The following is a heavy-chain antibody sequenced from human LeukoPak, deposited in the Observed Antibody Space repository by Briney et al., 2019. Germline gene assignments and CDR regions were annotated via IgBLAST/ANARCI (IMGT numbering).Heavy chain of an antibody. CDR2: IYSDGRT. Sequence: QPGGSLRLSCAASGFTVSTNYMSWVRQAPGKGLEWVSVIYSDGRTYYADSVKGRFTISRDNSKNTLYLQMNSLRAEDTAVYYCARDSGRFDVFDIWGQVTMVTVSS. V-gene: IGHV3-53*01. CDR1: GFTVSTNY. J-gene: IGHJ3*02. D-gene: IGHD3-10*01. CDR3: ARDSGRFDVFDI.